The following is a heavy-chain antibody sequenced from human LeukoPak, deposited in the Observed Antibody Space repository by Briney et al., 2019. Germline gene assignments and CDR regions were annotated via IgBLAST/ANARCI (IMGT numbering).Heavy chain of an antibody. Sequence: GGSLRLSCAASGFTFSSYWMHWVRQAPGKGLVWVSRINSDGSSTSYADSVKGRFTISRDNAKNTLYLQMNSLRAEDTAVYYCARNPLWFGEVRVYWGQGTLVTVSS. J-gene: IGHJ4*02. CDR1: GFTFSSYW. V-gene: IGHV3-74*01. D-gene: IGHD3-10*01. CDR2: INSDGSST. CDR3: ARNPLWFGEVRVY.